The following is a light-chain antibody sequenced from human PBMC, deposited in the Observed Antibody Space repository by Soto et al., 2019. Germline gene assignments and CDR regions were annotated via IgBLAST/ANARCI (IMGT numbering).Light chain of an antibody. J-gene: IGKJ1*01. V-gene: IGKV3-15*01. Sequence: EVVMTHSPATLSVSPGERATLSCRASQSVNANLAWYQQKPGQAPRLLIHGASNRATGIPARFSGSGFRTEFIIYIGSLRSKDFAIYYCQQYNTWLWTFGQVTKVEI. CDR3: QQYNTWLWT. CDR1: QSVNAN. CDR2: GAS.